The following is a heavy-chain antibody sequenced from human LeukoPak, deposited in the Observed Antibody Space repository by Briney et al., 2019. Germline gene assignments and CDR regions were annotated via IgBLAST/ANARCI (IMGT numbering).Heavy chain of an antibody. Sequence: SETLSLTCTVSGGSISSYYWSWIRQPPGKGLEWTGYIYYSGSTNYNPSLKSRVTISVDTSKNQFSLKLSSVTAADTAVYYCARARPDCTNGVCSPFDYWGQGTLVTVSS. CDR3: ARARPDCTNGVCSPFDY. J-gene: IGHJ4*02. CDR1: GGSISSYY. V-gene: IGHV4-59*01. CDR2: IYYSGST. D-gene: IGHD2-8*01.